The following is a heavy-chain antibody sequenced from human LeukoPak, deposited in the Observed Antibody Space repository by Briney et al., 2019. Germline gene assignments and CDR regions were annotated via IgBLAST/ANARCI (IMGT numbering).Heavy chain of an antibody. Sequence: GGSLRVSCAASGFTFDDYAMHWVRQAPGKGLEWVSGISWNSGNIGYADSVKGRFTISRDNAKNSLYLQMNSLRAEDTALYYCAKGYSSSSEFDYWGQGTLVTVSS. V-gene: IGHV3-9*01. CDR1: GFTFDDYA. J-gene: IGHJ4*02. CDR2: ISWNSGNI. D-gene: IGHD6-6*01. CDR3: AKGYSSSSEFDY.